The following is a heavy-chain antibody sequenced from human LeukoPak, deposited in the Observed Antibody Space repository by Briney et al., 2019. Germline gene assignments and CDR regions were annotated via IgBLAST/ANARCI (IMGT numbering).Heavy chain of an antibody. J-gene: IGHJ4*02. D-gene: IGHD6-19*01. V-gene: IGHV4-59*01. CDR1: GGSMNSYY. CDR2: IFYSGAT. Sequence: PSETLSLSCTVSGGSMNSYYWSWIRQPPGKGLEWIGYIFYSGATAYNPPTKSRVTISVDSSKNQFSLKMTSVPAADTAVYYSARDRSRYSSRYFDFWGQGTLVTVSS. CDR3: ARDRSRYSSRYFDF.